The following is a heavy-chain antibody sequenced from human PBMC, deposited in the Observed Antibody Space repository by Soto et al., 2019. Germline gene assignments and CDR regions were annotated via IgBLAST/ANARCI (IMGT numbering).Heavy chain of an antibody. Sequence: SLTLSCQGSGYSFTSYWIGWVRQMPGKGLEWMGIIYHGDSDTRYSPSFQGQVTISADKSISTAYLQWSSLKASDTAMYYCATLPDLWSGYPGSMDVRGQGTTVTVS. CDR1: GYSFTSYW. D-gene: IGHD3-3*01. V-gene: IGHV5-51*01. CDR3: ATLPDLWSGYPGSMDV. CDR2: IYHGDSDT. J-gene: IGHJ6*02.